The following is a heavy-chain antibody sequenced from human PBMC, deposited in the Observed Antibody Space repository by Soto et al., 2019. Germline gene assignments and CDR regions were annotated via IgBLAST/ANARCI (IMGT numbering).Heavy chain of an antibody. D-gene: IGHD3-16*01. J-gene: IGHJ4*02. Sequence: EVQLVESGGDLIQPGGSLRLSCAASGFTVSANYMSWVRQAPGKGLEWVSVTDSGGNTYFADSVKGRFTISRDHSKNTLYLQMNSLSAEDTAVYYCAKADDWVYWGQGTLVTVSS. CDR2: TDSGGNT. V-gene: IGHV3-53*01. CDR1: GFTVSANY. CDR3: AKADDWVY.